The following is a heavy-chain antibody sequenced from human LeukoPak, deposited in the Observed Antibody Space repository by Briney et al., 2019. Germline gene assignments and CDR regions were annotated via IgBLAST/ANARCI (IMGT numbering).Heavy chain of an antibody. CDR1: GFTFSSYA. CDR3: AREDAQG. Sequence: GGSLRLSCAASGFTFSSYAMHWVRQAPGKGLEWVAVISYDGSNQYYADSVKGRFIISRDNSKNTLYLQMNSLRAEDTAVYYCAREDAQGWGQGTLVTVSS. CDR2: ISYDGSNQ. J-gene: IGHJ4*02. V-gene: IGHV3-30-3*01. D-gene: IGHD2-2*01.